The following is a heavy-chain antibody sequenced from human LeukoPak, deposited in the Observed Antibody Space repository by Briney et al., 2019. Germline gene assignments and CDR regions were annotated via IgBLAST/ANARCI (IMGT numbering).Heavy chain of an antibody. CDR3: AISGSYVGWFDP. CDR1: GYTFTGYY. Sequence: ASVKVSCKASGYTFTGYYMQWVRQAPGQGLEWMGWIEPNSGGTNSAQKFQGRVTMTRDTSISTAYMELRSLRSDDTAVYYCAISGSYVGWFDPWGQGTLVTVSS. D-gene: IGHD3-10*01. V-gene: IGHV1-2*02. CDR2: IEPNSGGT. J-gene: IGHJ5*02.